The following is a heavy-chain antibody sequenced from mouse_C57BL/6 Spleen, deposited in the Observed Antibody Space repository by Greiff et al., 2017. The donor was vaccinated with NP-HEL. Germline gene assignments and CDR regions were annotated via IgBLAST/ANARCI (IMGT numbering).Heavy chain of an antibody. CDR2: IDPETGGT. CDR1: GYTFTDYE. V-gene: IGHV1-15*01. J-gene: IGHJ4*01. Sequence: VQLQQSGAELVRPGASVTLSCKASGYTFTDYEMHWVKQTPVHGLEWIGAIDPETGGTAYNQKFKGKAILTADKSSSTAYMELRSLTSEDSAVYYCTRGGYYGSLYAMDYWGQGTSVTVSS. CDR3: TRGGYYGSLYAMDY. D-gene: IGHD1-1*01.